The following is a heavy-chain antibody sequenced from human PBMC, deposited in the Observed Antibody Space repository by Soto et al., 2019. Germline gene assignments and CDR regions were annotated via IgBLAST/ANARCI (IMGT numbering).Heavy chain of an antibody. D-gene: IGHD6-13*01. Sequence: ASLKVSCKSSGYTFTSYGISWVRQAPGQGLEWMGWISAYNGNTNYAQKLQGRVTMTTDTSTSTAYMELRSLRSDDTAVYYCARGAAADDYFDYWGQGTLVTVSS. J-gene: IGHJ4*02. V-gene: IGHV1-18*01. CDR2: ISAYNGNT. CDR3: ARGAAADDYFDY. CDR1: GYTFTSYG.